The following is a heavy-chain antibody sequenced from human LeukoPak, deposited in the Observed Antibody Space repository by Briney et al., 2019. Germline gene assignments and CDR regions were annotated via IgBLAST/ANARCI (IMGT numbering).Heavy chain of an antibody. Sequence: SETLSPTCAVSGYSISSGYYWGWIRQPPGKALEWIGSIYHSGSTYYNPSLKSRVTISVDTSKNQFSLKLSSVTAADTAVYYCAVNIVVVPAASFDYWGQGTLVTVSS. CDR2: IYHSGST. J-gene: IGHJ4*02. CDR3: AVNIVVVPAASFDY. CDR1: GYSISSGYY. D-gene: IGHD2-2*01. V-gene: IGHV4-38-2*01.